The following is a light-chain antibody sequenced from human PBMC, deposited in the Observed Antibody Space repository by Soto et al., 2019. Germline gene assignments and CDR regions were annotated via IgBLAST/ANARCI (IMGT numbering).Light chain of an antibody. Sequence: EIVLTQSPGTLSLSPGERATLSCRASQSVSSSLAWFQQKPGQAPRLLMYAASNRATGLPDRFSGSGSGTDFTLTISRLEPEDFAVYYCQHYDSSPWTFGHGTKVDIK. V-gene: IGKV3-20*01. CDR3: QHYDSSPWT. CDR2: AAS. CDR1: QSVSSS. J-gene: IGKJ1*01.